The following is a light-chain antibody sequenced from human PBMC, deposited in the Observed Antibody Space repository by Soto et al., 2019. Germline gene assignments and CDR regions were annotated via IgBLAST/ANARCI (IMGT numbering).Light chain of an antibody. Sequence: EKVMTQSPATLSVSPGERATLSCRASQSVGSDSAWYQQKPGQPPRLLIYATSTRATDIPDRFSGSGSGTEFTLTISSLQSEDFAVYYCHQYYSWPLTFGGGTKVEI. V-gene: IGKV3-15*01. CDR1: QSVGSD. J-gene: IGKJ4*01. CDR3: HQYYSWPLT. CDR2: ATS.